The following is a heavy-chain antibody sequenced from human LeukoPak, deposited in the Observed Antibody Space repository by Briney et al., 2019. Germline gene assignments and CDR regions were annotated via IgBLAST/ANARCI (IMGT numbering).Heavy chain of an antibody. CDR2: IYYSGST. CDR1: GGSISSYY. CDR3: ARGGRDTAMVLDY. D-gene: IGHD5-18*01. Sequence: SETLSLTCTVSGGSISSYYWSWIRQPPGKGLEWIGYIYYSGSTNYNPSLKSRVTISVDTSKNQFSLKLSSVTAADTAVYYCARGGRDTAMVLDYWGQGTLVSVSS. V-gene: IGHV4-59*01. J-gene: IGHJ4*02.